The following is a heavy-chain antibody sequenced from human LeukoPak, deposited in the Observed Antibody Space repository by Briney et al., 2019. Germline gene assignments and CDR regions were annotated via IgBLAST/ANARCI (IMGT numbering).Heavy chain of an antibody. CDR1: GFTFSSYA. CDR2: ISYDGSNK. Sequence: GRSLRLSCAASGFTFSSYAMHWVRQAPGKGLEWVAVISYDGSNKYYADSVKGRFTISRDNSKNTLYLQMNSLRAEDTAAYYCARDIRQLVPLWYFDYWGQGTLVTVSS. V-gene: IGHV3-30-3*01. D-gene: IGHD6-6*01. J-gene: IGHJ4*02. CDR3: ARDIRQLVPLWYFDY.